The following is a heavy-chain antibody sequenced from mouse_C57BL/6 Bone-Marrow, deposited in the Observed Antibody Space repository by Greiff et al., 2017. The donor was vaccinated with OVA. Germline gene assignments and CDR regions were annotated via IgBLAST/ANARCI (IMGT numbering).Heavy chain of an antibody. CDR1: GFTFSDYG. V-gene: IGHV5-17*01. D-gene: IGHD4-1*02. J-gene: IGHJ2*01. CDR3: ASQLGRGYYFDY. CDR2: ISSGSSTI. Sequence: EVKLVESGGGLVKPGGSLKLSCAASGFTFSDYGMHWVRQAPEKGLEWVAYISSGSSTIYYADTVKGRFTISRDNAKNTLFLQMTSLRSEDTAMYYCASQLGRGYYFDYWGQGTTLTVSS.